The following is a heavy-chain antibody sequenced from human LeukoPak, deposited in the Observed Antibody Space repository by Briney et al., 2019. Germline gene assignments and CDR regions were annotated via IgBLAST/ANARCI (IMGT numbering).Heavy chain of an antibody. CDR1: GFTFSNYA. CDR3: AREGDYGGNSDLNYYYYGMDV. V-gene: IGHV3-30*04. CDR2: I. J-gene: IGHJ6*02. D-gene: IGHD4-23*01. Sequence: GGSLRLSCAASGFTFSNYAMHWVRQAPGKGLEWVAVISVKGRFTTSRDNSKNTLYLQMNSLRAEDTAVYYCAREGDYGGNSDLNYYYYGMDVWGQGTTVTVSS.